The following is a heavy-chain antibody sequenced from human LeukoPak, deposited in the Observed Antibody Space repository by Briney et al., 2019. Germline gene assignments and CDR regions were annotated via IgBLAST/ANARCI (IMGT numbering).Heavy chain of an antibody. CDR1: GYTFTGYY. CDR3: ARDSATYYYSPYYYYYYMDV. D-gene: IGHD3-10*01. Sequence: GASVKVSCKASGYTFTGYYMHWVRQAPGQGLEWMGWINPNSGGTNYAQKFQGRVTITRDTSISTAYMELSRLRSDDTAVYYCARDSATYYYSPYYYYYYMDVWGKGTTVTVPS. CDR2: INPNSGGT. V-gene: IGHV1-2*02. J-gene: IGHJ6*03.